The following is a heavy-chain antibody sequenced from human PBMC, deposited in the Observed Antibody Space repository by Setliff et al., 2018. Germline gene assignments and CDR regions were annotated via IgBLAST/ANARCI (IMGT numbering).Heavy chain of an antibody. CDR3: ARDLDGGNGHDL. D-gene: IGHD2-15*01. J-gene: IGHJ5*02. CDR2: ISASSSTI. CDR1: GFTFSSYA. V-gene: IGHV3-48*01. Sequence: PGGSLRLSCAASGFTFSSYAMNWVRQGPGKGLEWVSYISASSSTIYYSGSVKGRFTISRDNAKNSLFLKMNGLRADDTAVYYCARDLDGGNGHDLWGRGTLVTVSS.